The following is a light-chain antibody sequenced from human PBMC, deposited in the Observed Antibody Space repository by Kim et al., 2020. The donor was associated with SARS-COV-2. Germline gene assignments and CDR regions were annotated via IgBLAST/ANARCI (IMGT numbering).Light chain of an antibody. V-gene: IGLV1-40*01. J-gene: IGLJ2*01. CDR2: GNS. CDR3: QSYDSSLNVV. CDR1: SSNIWAGYD. Sequence: QSVLTQPPSVSGAPGQRVTISCTGSSSNIWAGYDVHWYQQLPGTAPKLLIYGNSNRPSGVPDRFSGSKSGTSASLAITGLQAEDEADYYCQSYDSSLNVVFGGGTKLTVL.